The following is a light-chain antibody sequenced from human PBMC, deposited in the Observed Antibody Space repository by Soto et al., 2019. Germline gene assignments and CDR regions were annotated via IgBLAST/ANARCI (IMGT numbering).Light chain of an antibody. V-gene: IGLV2-14*01. CDR3: SSYTSSSTLYV. CDR2: EVT. CDR1: SSDVGGYNY. J-gene: IGLJ1*01. Sequence: QPALTLPASVSGSPGQSITISCTGTSSDVGGYNYVCWYKQHPGKAPQLMIYEVTNRPSGVSDRFSGSKSGNTASLTISGPQAEDEADYYCSSYTSSSTLYVFGTGTKVTVL.